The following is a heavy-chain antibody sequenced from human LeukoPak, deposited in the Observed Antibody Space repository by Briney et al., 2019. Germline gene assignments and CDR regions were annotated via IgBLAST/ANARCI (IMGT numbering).Heavy chain of an antibody. D-gene: IGHD1-26*01. CDR2: ISSSGSTI. CDR1: GFTLSSYE. V-gene: IGHV3-48*03. CDR3: TMGRKYSDAFDV. J-gene: IGHJ3*01. Sequence: GGSLRLSCAASGFTLSSYEMNWVRQAPGKGLEWVSYISSSGSTISYADSVKGRFTISRDNAKNSLYLQMNSLRAEDTAVYYCTMGRKYSDAFDVWGQGTMVTVSS.